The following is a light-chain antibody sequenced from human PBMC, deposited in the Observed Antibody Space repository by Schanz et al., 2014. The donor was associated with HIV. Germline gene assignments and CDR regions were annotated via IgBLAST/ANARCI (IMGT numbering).Light chain of an antibody. Sequence: QSVLTQPPSLSGAPGQTVTISCTGSSSNIGAGFDLHWYQHLPGTAPKLLIYGNSNRPSGVPDRFSGSKSGTSASLAISGLQSEDESDYYCAAWDEGLNGLVFGTGTKLTVL. CDR2: GNS. J-gene: IGLJ1*01. CDR3: AAWDEGLNGLV. CDR1: SSNIGAGFD. V-gene: IGLV1-40*01.